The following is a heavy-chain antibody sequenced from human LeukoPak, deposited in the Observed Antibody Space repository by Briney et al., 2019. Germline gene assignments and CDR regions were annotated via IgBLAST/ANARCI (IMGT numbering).Heavy chain of an antibody. CDR3: ARDRCSGGSCYPHGMDV. Sequence: SETLSLTCTVSGGPISSYYWSWIRQPPGKGLEWIGYIYYSGSTNYNPSLKSRVTISVDTSKNQFSLKLSSVTAADTAVYYCARDRCSGGSCYPHGMDVWGQGTTVTVSS. J-gene: IGHJ6*02. V-gene: IGHV4-59*01. CDR1: GGPISSYY. CDR2: IYYSGST. D-gene: IGHD2-15*01.